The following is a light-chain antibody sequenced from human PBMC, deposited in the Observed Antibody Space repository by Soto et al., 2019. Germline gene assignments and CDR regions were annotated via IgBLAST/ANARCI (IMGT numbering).Light chain of an antibody. J-gene: IGKJ4*01. CDR2: KAS. Sequence: KHMKISVSALSVYLGDRVTITCRASQSITRWLAWYQQKPGKAPKLLIYKASNLGGGVPSRFSGDVSGTEFTLTISSLQPEDSATYNALPYNSYSCFGAGAK. V-gene: IGKV1-5*03. CDR1: QSITRW. CDR3: LPYNSYSC.